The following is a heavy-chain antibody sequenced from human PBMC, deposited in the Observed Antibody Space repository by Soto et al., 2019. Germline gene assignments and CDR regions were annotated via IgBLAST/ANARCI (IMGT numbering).Heavy chain of an antibody. CDR3: AREGLLWFGESLY. D-gene: IGHD3-10*01. CDR1: GGTFSSYA. Sequence: SVKVSCKASGGTFSSYAISWVRQAPGQGLEWMGGIIPIFGTASYAQKFQGRVTITADESTSTAYMELSSLRSEDTAVYYCAREGLLWFGESLYWGQGTLVTVSS. J-gene: IGHJ4*02. CDR2: IIPIFGTA. V-gene: IGHV1-69*13.